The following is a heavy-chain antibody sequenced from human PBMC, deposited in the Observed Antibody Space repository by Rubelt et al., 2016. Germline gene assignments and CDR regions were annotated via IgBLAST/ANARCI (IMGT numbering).Heavy chain of an antibody. V-gene: IGHV1-2*02. J-gene: IGHJ4*02. CDR3: AKVPIRTVTSTFDY. Sequence: APGQGLEWMGWINPNSGGTNYAQKFQGRVTMTRDTSISTAYMELNSLRAEDTAVYYCAKVPIRTVTSTFDYWGQGTLVTVSS. D-gene: IGHD4-17*01. CDR2: INPNSGGT.